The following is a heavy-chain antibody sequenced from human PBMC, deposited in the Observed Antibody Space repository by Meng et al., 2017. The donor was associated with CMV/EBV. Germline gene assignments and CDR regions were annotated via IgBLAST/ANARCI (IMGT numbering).Heavy chain of an antibody. CDR1: GGSFSGYY. V-gene: IGHV4-34*01. Sequence: VQHRQWGAGMLKPSETLSLTYAVYGGSFSGYYWSWIRQPPGKGLEWIGEINHSGSTNYNPSLKSRVTISVDTSKNQFSLKLSSVTAADTAVYYCARGGNWFDPWGQGTLVTVSS. CDR2: INHSGST. J-gene: IGHJ5*02. CDR3: ARGGNWFDP.